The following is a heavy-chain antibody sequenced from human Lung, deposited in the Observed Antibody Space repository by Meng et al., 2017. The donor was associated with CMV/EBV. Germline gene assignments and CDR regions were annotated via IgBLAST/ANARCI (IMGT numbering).Heavy chain of an antibody. Sequence: LSLTCAASGFTFRNYAMSWVRQTPGMGLEWVSLIGGNGRNTDYAASVKGRFTISRDNSKSTLYLQMNSLRAEDTAIYYCATYDLLTGPDYWGQGTLVTVSS. CDR2: IGGNGRNT. CDR3: ATYDLLTGPDY. D-gene: IGHD3-9*01. CDR1: GFTFRNYA. J-gene: IGHJ4*02. V-gene: IGHV3-23*01.